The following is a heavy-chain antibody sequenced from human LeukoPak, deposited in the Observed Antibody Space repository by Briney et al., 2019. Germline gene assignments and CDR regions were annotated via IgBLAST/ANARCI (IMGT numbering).Heavy chain of an antibody. CDR3: AKDLDSTGSWPPEYFQH. J-gene: IGHJ1*01. Sequence: GGSLRLSCAASGFTFSSYGMGWVRQAPGKGLEWVSLISTSSRTHYADSMKGRFTISRDNSRNTLYLQINSLRAEDTAVYYCAKDLDSTGSWPPEYFQHWGQGSLVTVSS. D-gene: IGHD3-22*01. CDR2: ISTSSRT. CDR1: GFTFSSYG. V-gene: IGHV3-23*01.